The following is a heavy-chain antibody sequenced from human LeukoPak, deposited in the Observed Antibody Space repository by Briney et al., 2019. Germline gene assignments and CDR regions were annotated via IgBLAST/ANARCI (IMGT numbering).Heavy chain of an antibody. D-gene: IGHD2-15*01. J-gene: IGHJ4*02. CDR2: IIPIFGTA. Sequence: GASVKVSCKASGGTFSSYAISWVRQAPGQELEWMGGIIPIFGTANYAQKFQGRVTITTDESTSTAYMELSSLRSEDTAVYYRASGDVPAATPSYWGQGTLVTVSS. V-gene: IGHV1-69*05. CDR1: GGTFSSYA. CDR3: ASGDVPAATPSY.